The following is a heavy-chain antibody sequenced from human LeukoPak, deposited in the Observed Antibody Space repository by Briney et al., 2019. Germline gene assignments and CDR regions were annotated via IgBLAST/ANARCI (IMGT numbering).Heavy chain of an antibody. Sequence: PGGSLRLSCAASGFTFSSYWMSWVRQAPGKGLEWVANIKQDGSEKYYVDSVKGRFTISRDNAKNSLYLQMNSLRAEDTAVYYRARERTNFVKWPLVPAATYYYMDVWGKGTTVTVSS. CDR3: ARERTNFVKWPLVPAATYYYMDV. V-gene: IGHV3-7*01. D-gene: IGHD2-2*01. J-gene: IGHJ6*03. CDR1: GFTFSSYW. CDR2: IKQDGSEK.